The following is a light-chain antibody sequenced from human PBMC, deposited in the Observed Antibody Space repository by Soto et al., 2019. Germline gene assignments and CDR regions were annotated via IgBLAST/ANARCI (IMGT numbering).Light chain of an antibody. V-gene: IGKV1-9*01. CDR2: GAS. CDR3: QQLFMYPPT. J-gene: IGKJ3*01. CDR1: QGIIKY. Sequence: MQLTQSPSSLSASMGDRVTITCRASQGIIKYLAWYQQKPGKAPKLLIYGASTRQAGVPSRFSGSGSGTDFTLTVSSLQPEDLATYYCQQLFMYPPTFGPGTKVDIK.